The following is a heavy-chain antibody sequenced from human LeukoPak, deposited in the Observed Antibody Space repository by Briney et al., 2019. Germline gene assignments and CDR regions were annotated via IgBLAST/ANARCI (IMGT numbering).Heavy chain of an antibody. D-gene: IGHD5-18*01. CDR3: AKNAGYSYGLYYFDY. J-gene: IGHJ4*02. CDR1: GFTFSNYA. CDR2: ISGSGGST. Sequence: GGSLRLSCAASGFTFSNYAMSWVRQAPGKGLEWVSVISGSGGSTYYVDSVQGRFTISRDNSKNTVHLQMDSLRAEDSAVYYCAKNAGYSYGLYYFDYWGQGTLVTVSS. V-gene: IGHV3-23*01.